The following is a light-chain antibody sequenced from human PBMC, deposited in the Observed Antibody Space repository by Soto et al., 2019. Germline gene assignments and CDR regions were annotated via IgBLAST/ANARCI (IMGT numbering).Light chain of an antibody. CDR1: QSVSNS. CDR2: NTS. CDR3: QQYYNWPYT. Sequence: EIVMTQSPATLSVSPGERATLSCRASQSVSNSLAWYQQIPGQAPRLLIYNTSTRGTGIPARFSGSGSGTEFTLTINSLQSEDFAVYYCQQYYNWPYTFGQGTRLESK. V-gene: IGKV3-15*01. J-gene: IGKJ5*01.